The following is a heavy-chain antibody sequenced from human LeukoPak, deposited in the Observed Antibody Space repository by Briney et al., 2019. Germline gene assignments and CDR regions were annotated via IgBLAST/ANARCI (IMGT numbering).Heavy chain of an antibody. D-gene: IGHD3-9*01. V-gene: IGHV3-66*01. CDR2: IYSGGST. J-gene: IGHJ4*02. CDR3: ARDDILTGSYSQDY. Sequence: GGSLRLSCAASGFTVSNYYMSWVRQASGKGLEWVSVIYSGGSTYYADSVKGRFIISTDNSKNALYLQMSSLRAEDTAVYYCARDDILTGSYSQDYWGQGTLVTVSS. CDR1: GFTVSNYY.